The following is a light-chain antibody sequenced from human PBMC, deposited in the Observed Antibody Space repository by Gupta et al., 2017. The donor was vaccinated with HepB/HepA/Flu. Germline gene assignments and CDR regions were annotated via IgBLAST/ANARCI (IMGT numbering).Light chain of an antibody. CDR1: SSNIGQNF. Sequence: QSVLTQPPSVSAAPGQTVTIPCSGSSSNIGQNFISWYQQLPGTAPKLLIYENIKRPSGMPVRFPGSKSGTSATLGITGLRTGDEADYYCGTWENSLSAGVFGGGTKLTVL. J-gene: IGLJ2*01. CDR3: GTWENSLSAGV. CDR2: ENI. V-gene: IGLV1-51*02.